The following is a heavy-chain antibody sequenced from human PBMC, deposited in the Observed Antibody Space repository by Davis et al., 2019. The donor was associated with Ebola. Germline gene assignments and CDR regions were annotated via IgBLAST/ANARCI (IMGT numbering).Heavy chain of an antibody. D-gene: IGHD2-2*01. CDR3: AKAHQLLSGADYFDY. J-gene: IGHJ4*02. V-gene: IGHV3-53*05. Sequence: GESLKISCAASGFTVSSNYMSWVRQAPGKGLEWVSVIYSGGSTYYADSVKGRFTISRDNSKNSLYLQMNSLRAEDTALYYCAKAHQLLSGADYFDYWGQGTLVTVSS. CDR2: IYSGGST. CDR1: GFTVSSNY.